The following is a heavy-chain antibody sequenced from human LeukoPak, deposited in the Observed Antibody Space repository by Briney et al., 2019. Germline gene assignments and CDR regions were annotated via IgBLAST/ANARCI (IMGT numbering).Heavy chain of an antibody. Sequence: GGSLRLSCAASGFTFSSYSMNWVRQAPGKGLEWVSYISSSSSTIYYADSVKGRFTISRDNAKNTLYLQMNSLRAEDTAVYYCARDGGYWGQGTLVTVSS. CDR2: ISSSSSTI. CDR1: GFTFSSYS. D-gene: IGHD3-10*01. V-gene: IGHV3-48*04. J-gene: IGHJ4*02. CDR3: ARDGGY.